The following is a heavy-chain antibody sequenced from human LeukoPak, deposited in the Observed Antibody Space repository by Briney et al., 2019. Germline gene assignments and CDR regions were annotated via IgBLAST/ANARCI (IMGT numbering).Heavy chain of an antibody. CDR3: ARGPHYEYYYYYGMDV. Sequence: GGSLRLSWAASGFTFSSYEMNWVRQAPGKGLEWVSYISSSGSTIYYADSVKGRFTISRDNAKNSLYLQMNSLRAEDTAVYYCARGPHYEYYYYYGMDVWGQGTTVTVSS. CDR1: GFTFSSYE. J-gene: IGHJ6*02. V-gene: IGHV3-48*03. D-gene: IGHD4-17*01. CDR2: ISSSGSTI.